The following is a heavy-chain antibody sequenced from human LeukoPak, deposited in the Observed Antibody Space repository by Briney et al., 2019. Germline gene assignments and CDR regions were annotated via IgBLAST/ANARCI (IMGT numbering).Heavy chain of an antibody. J-gene: IGHJ6*03. D-gene: IGHD6-19*01. Sequence: PGGSLRLSCTVSGFTVSSNSMSWVRQAPGKGLEWVSFIYSDNTHYSDSVKGRFTISRDNSKNTLYLQMNSLRAEDTAVYYCARVRYSSGWFTKGDYYMDVWGKGTTVTISS. CDR2: IYSDNT. V-gene: IGHV3-53*01. CDR1: GFTVSSNS. CDR3: ARVRYSSGWFTKGDYYMDV.